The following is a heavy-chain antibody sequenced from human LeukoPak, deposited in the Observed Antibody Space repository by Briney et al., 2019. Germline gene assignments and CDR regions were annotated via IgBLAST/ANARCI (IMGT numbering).Heavy chain of an antibody. CDR2: INPSGGST. J-gene: IGHJ4*02. CDR1: GYTFTSYY. V-gene: IGHV1-46*01. Sequence: ASVTVSCKASGYTFTSYYMHWVRQAPGQGLEWMGIINPSGGSTSYAQKFQGRVTMTRDMSTSTVYMELSSLRSEDTAVYYCAREAIFGVALNYWGQGTLVTVSS. CDR3: AREAIFGVALNY. D-gene: IGHD3-3*01.